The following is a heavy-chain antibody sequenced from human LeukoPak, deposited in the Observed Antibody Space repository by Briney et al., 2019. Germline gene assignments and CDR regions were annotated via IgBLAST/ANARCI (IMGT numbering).Heavy chain of an antibody. J-gene: IGHJ6*03. CDR1: GFTFSTYS. CDR2: ISGRSSAI. D-gene: IGHD4/OR15-4a*01. Sequence: PGGSLRLSCVASGFTFSTYSMNWVRQAPGKVLEWVSYISGRSSAINYADSVKGRFTISRDNAKNSLYLQMNSLRAEDTALYYCARDGAISYSYYYMDVWGKGTTVTVSS. V-gene: IGHV3-48*01. CDR3: ARDGAISYSYYYMDV.